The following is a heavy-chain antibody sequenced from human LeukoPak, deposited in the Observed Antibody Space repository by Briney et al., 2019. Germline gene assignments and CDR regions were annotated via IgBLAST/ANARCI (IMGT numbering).Heavy chain of an antibody. D-gene: IGHD2-2*01. CDR3: ARWGGTYQTYFDY. CDR2: ISGYNGNT. V-gene: IGHV1-18*01. CDR1: GYTFTSYD. Sequence: APVKVSCKASGYTFTSYDISWVRQAPGQGLEWMGYISGYNGNTIYAQKVQDRVTMTTDTSTSTAYMELRSLRSDDTVVYYCARWGGTYQTYFDYWGQGTLVTVSS. J-gene: IGHJ4*02.